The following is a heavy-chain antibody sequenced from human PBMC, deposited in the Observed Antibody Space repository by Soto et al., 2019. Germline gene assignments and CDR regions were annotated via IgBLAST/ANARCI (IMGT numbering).Heavy chain of an antibody. Sequence: EVQLVESGGGLVQPGGSLRLSCATCGFIFSDHYMDWVRQAPGKGLEWVGRTKNKANSYTTEYATSVKGRFSILRDDSKNSLHLQMNSLKTEDTAVYYCVRWKAGAPDYWGQGSLVTVSS. V-gene: IGHV3-72*01. CDR3: VRWKAGAPDY. CDR2: TKNKANSYTT. J-gene: IGHJ4*02. CDR1: GFIFSDHY. D-gene: IGHD6-19*01.